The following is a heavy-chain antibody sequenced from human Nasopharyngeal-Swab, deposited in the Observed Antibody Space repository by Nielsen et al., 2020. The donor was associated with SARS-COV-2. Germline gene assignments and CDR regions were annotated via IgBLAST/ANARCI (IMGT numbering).Heavy chain of an antibody. CDR3: AREKGYQVLLDYYYHGLDV. CDR2: ISTSGLST. D-gene: IGHD3-10*01. J-gene: IGHJ6*02. CDR1: GSTFSDYY. Sequence: GGPLRPPCAAPGSTFSDYYMAWARQPPGKGLEWPSYISTSGLSTDSADSVKGRFTIPRDNANNLLFLQMNGLRGEDTAVYFCAREKGYQVLLDYYYHGLDVWGHGTAVTVSS. V-gene: IGHV3-11*01.